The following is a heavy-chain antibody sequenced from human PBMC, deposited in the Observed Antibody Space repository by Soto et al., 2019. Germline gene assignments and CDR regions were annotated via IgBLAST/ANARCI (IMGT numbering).Heavy chain of an antibody. V-gene: IGHV3-48*01. CDR2: ISPAGSSI. CDR3: AKDRGGSGAFDI. D-gene: IGHD3-10*01. CDR1: GFSFSIYS. J-gene: IGHJ3*02. Sequence: EGQLVEFGGGLVKPGGSLRLSCAASGFSFSIYSYNWVRQAPGKGLEWLSYISPAGSSIYYADSVKGRFTISRDSARDSVYLQMNSLRAEDRAVYCFAKDRGGSGAFDIWGQGTMVAVSS.